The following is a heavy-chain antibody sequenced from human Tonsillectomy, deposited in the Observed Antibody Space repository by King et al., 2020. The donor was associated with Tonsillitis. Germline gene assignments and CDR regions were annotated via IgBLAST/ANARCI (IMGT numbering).Heavy chain of an antibody. D-gene: IGHD3-10*02. V-gene: IGHV3-30*04. J-gene: IGHJ5*02. CDR1: GFTFSSYA. Sequence: VQLVESGGGVVQPGRSLRLSCAASGFTFSSYAMHWVRQAPGKGLEWVAVISYDGSNKYYAESVKGRFTISRDNSKNTLYLQMNSLRAEETAVYYCARDEGVVRGVITDNNWFHPWGQGTLVTVSS. CDR2: ISYDGSNK. CDR3: ARDEGVVRGVITDNNWFHP.